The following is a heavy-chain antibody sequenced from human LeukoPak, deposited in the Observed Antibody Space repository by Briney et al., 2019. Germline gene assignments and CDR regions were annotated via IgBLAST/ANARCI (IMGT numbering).Heavy chain of an antibody. CDR3: ARDAVDTANAV. CDR2: NSDGSIT. J-gene: IGHJ6*02. V-gene: IGHV3-74*01. D-gene: IGHD5-18*01. CDR1: GFTFSSYA. Sequence: GGSLRLSCAASGFTFSSYAMSWVRQAPGKGLVWVSHNSDGSITSYADSVKGRFTISRDNVKNTLYLQMNSLRAEDTAVYYCARDAVDTANAVWGQGTTVTVSS.